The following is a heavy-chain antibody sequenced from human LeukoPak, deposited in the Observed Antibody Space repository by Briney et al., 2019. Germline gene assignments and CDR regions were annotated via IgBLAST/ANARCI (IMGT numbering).Heavy chain of an antibody. Sequence: SETLSLTCTVSGGSISSGGYYWSWIRQPPGKGLEWIGYIYHSGSTYYNPSLKSRVTISVDRSKNQFSLKLSSVTAADTAVYYCARDKVGYCSSTSCYKGAFDIWGQGTMVTVSS. V-gene: IGHV4-30-2*01. CDR2: IYHSGST. D-gene: IGHD2-2*02. CDR1: GGSISSGGYY. J-gene: IGHJ3*02. CDR3: ARDKVGYCSSTSCYKGAFDI.